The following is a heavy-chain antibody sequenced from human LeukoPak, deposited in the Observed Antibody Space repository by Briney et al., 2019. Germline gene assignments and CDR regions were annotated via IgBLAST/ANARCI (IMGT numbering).Heavy chain of an antibody. Sequence: PSETLSLTCSVSGMSGGTINSYYWSWIRQPPGQGLEWLGYIYYNGSTNYSPSLKSRVTMSIDRSQNQFSLKLSSVTAADTAVYYCARTVRYYYGSGSKTLFFDYWGQGTLVTVSS. V-gene: IGHV4-59*12. CDR2: IYYNGST. CDR1: GMSGGTINSYY. D-gene: IGHD3-10*01. J-gene: IGHJ4*02. CDR3: ARTVRYYYGSGSKTLFFDY.